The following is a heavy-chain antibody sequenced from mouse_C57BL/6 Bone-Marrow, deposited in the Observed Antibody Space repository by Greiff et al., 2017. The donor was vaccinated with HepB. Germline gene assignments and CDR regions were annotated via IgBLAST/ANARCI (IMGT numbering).Heavy chain of an antibody. J-gene: IGHJ2*01. Sequence: EVHLVESGGDLVKPGGSLKLSCAASGFTFSSYGMSWVRQTPDNRLEWVATISSGGSYTYYPDSVKGRFTISRDNAKNTLYLQMSSLKSEDTALYYRGGGQGGDYWRQGTTLTVSS. CDR3: GGGQGGDY. D-gene: IGHD6-1*01. CDR1: GFTFSSYG. CDR2: ISSGGSYT. V-gene: IGHV5-6*01.